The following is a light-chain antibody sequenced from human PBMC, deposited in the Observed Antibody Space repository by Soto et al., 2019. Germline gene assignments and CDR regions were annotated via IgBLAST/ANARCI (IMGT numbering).Light chain of an antibody. J-gene: IGKJ4*01. CDR2: AAS. CDR3: QQYGSSPPN. Sequence: EIVLTQSPGTLSLSPGERATLSCRASQSVSSYLAWYQQKPGQAPRLLIFAASSRATGIPDRFSGSGSGTDFTLTISRLEPADFAVYYCQQYGSSPPNFGGGTKVEIK. V-gene: IGKV3-20*01. CDR1: QSVSSY.